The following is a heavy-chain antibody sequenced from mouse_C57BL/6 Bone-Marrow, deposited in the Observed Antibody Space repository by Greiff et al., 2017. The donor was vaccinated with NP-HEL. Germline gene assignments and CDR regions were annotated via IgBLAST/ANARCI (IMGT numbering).Heavy chain of an antibody. CDR1: GYTFTSYW. V-gene: IGHV1-64*01. Sequence: QVQLQQSGAELVKPGASVKLSCKASGYTFTSYWMHWVKQRPGQGLEWMGMIHPNSGSTNYNEKFKSKATLTVDKSSSTAYMQLSSLTSEDSAVYYCAPLGRLRRPYYAMDYWGQGTSVTVSS. CDR3: APLGRLRRPYYAMDY. D-gene: IGHD2-2*01. J-gene: IGHJ4*01. CDR2: IHPNSGST.